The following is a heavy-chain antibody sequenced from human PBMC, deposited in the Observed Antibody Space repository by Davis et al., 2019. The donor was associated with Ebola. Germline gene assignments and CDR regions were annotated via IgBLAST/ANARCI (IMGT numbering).Heavy chain of an antibody. CDR1: GFTFSSYA. CDR3: AKKKLWLDY. CDR2: ISGSGGST. J-gene: IGHJ4*02. V-gene: IGHV3-23*01. Sequence: GESLKIPCAASGFTFSSYAMSWVRQAPGKGLEWVSAISGSGGSTYYADSVKGRFTISRDNSKNTLYLQMNSLRAEDTAVYYCAKKKLWLDYWGQGTLVTVSS. D-gene: IGHD3-10*01.